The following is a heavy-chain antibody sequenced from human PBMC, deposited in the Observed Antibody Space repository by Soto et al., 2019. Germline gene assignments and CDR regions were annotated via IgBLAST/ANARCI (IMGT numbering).Heavy chain of an antibody. CDR1: GGSLSSYY. CDR2: IYYSGST. Sequence: SETLSLTCTVSGGSLSSYYWTWIRQPPGKGLEWIGYIYYSGSTNYNPSLKSRVTISVDTSKNHFSLKLNSVTAADTAVYYCARVVPAAIYHFVSWGQGTLVTVSS. D-gene: IGHD2-2*01. J-gene: IGHJ4*02. CDR3: ARVVPAAIYHFVS. V-gene: IGHV4-59*08.